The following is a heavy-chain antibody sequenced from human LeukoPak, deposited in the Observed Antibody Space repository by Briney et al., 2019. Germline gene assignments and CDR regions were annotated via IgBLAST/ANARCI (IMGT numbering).Heavy chain of an antibody. CDR1: GFTFSSYE. CDR3: ARGVVGALDY. Sequence: GGSLRLSCAASGFTFSSYEMNWVRQAPGKGLEWVSYISSSGSTIYYADSVKGRFTISRDNAKNSLYLQMNSPRAEDTAVYYCARGVVGALDYWGQGTLVTVSS. J-gene: IGHJ4*02. CDR2: ISSSGSTI. V-gene: IGHV3-48*03. D-gene: IGHD1-26*01.